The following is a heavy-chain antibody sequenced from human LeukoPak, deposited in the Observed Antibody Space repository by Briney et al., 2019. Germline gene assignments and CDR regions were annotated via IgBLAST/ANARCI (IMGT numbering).Heavy chain of an antibody. J-gene: IGHJ4*02. CDR1: GYPLGDHA. CDR3: TRYPPQR. CDR2: IRSKAYGGTT. V-gene: IGHV3-49*03. Sequence: GGPLSLSCSVSGYPLGDHAMSWPRKATGKALEWVGFIRSKAYGGTTEYAASVKGRFTISRDDSKSIAYLQMNSLKTEDTAVYYCTRYPPQRWGQGTLVTVSS.